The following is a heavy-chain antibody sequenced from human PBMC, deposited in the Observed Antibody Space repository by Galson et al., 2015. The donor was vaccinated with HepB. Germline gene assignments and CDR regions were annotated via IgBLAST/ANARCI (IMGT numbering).Heavy chain of an antibody. CDR1: GFTFSDYY. D-gene: IGHD3-3*01. CDR2: IYSDGST. V-gene: IGHV3-66*01. Sequence: SLRLSCAASGFTFSDYYMSWVRQAPGKGLEWVSVIYSDGSTYYADSVKGRFTISRDNSKNTLYLQMNSLRAEDTAIYYCARVRYNDFWSGYSNWLDLWGQGTLVTVSS. J-gene: IGHJ5*02. CDR3: ARVRYNDFWSGYSNWLDL.